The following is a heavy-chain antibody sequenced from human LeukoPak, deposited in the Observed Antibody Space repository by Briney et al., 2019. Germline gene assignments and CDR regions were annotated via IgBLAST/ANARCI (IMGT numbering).Heavy chain of an antibody. V-gene: IGHV3-23*01. D-gene: IGHD4-23*01. CDR1: GFTFNNYA. Sequence: AGGSLRLSCTVSGFTFNNYAMAWVRQAPGKGLEWVALVTANGDNSYYAESVQGRFTISRDNAKNSLYLQMNSLRAEDTAVYYCARDMTVVTPNDAFDIWGQGTMVTVSS. CDR3: ARDMTVVTPNDAFDI. CDR2: VTANGDNS. J-gene: IGHJ3*02.